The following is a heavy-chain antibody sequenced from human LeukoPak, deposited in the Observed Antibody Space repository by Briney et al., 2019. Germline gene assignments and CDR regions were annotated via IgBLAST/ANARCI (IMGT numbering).Heavy chain of an antibody. J-gene: IGHJ6*02. CDR3: AKYVSGGEYGGMWYYYGMDV. V-gene: IGHV3-23*01. D-gene: IGHD4-23*01. Sequence: GGSLRLSCAASGFTSSSYAMTWVRQAPGKGLEWVSAISGSGGSTYYADSVKGRFTISRDNSKNTLYPQMNSLRAEDTAVYYCAKYVSGGEYGGMWYYYGMDVWGQGTTVTVSS. CDR1: GFTSSSYA. CDR2: ISGSGGST.